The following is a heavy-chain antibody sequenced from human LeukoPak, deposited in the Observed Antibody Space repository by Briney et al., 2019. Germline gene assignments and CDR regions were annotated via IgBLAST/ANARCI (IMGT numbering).Heavy chain of an antibody. D-gene: IGHD2-2*01. V-gene: IGHV3-21*01. CDR1: GFTFSSYS. CDR3: ARDLRGTSYFDY. Sequence: GGSLRLSCAASGFTFSSYSMNWVRQAPGKGLEWVSSISSSSSYIYYADSVKGRFTISRDNAKNSLYLQMNSLRAEDTAVYYCARDLRGTSYFDYWGQGTLVTVSS. J-gene: IGHJ4*02. CDR2: ISSSSSYI.